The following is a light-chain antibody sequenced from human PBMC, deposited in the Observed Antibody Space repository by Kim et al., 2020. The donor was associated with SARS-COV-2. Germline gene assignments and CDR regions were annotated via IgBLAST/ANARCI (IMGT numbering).Light chain of an antibody. CDR1: QDIRND. J-gene: IGKJ5*01. Sequence: ASVGGRVTITCRASQDIRNDLGWYQQNPGRAPKRLIYGASSLQSGVPSRFSGSVSGTEFTLTISSLQPEDFATYFCLQHNTYPITFGQGTRLEIK. CDR2: GAS. CDR3: LQHNTYPIT. V-gene: IGKV1-17*01.